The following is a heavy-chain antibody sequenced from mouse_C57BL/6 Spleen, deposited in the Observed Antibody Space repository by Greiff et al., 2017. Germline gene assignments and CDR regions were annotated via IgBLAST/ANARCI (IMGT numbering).Heavy chain of an antibody. D-gene: IGHD1-1*01. CDR3: TIYYYGSSGYAMDD. V-gene: IGHV7-3*01. CDR1: GFTFTDYY. J-gene: IGHJ4*01. Sequence: EVKLVESGGGLVQPGGSLSLPCAASGFTFTDYYMSWVRQPPGKALEWLGFIRNKANGYTTEYSASVKGRFTISSDNSQSILYLQMNALRAEDSATYYCTIYYYGSSGYAMDDWGQGTSVTVSS. CDR2: IRNKANGYTT.